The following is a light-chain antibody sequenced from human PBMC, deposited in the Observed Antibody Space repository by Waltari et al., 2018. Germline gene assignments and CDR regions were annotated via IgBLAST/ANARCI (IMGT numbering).Light chain of an antibody. CDR1: QTISSY. V-gene: IGKV1-39*01. Sequence: DIQMTQSPSPLSASVGDRVTITCRANQTISSYFNWYQQQPGKAPRLLIYATSSLQSGVPSRSSGSRSGTDFTLTISSLPPEDSATYYCQQRDSSPPFTFGPGTKVDIK. CDR2: ATS. CDR3: QQRDSSPPFT. J-gene: IGKJ3*01.